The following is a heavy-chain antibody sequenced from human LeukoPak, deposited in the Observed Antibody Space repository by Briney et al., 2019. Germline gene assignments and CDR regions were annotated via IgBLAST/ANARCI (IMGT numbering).Heavy chain of an antibody. D-gene: IGHD2-15*01. Sequence: GGSLRLSCAASGFIFSSYAMSWVRQAPGKGLEWVSAISGSGGSTYHADSVKGRFTISRDNSKNTLYLQMNSLRAEDTAIYYCAKGRINCSGGSCYSSPFDYWGQGTLVTVSS. J-gene: IGHJ4*02. CDR2: ISGSGGST. CDR1: GFIFSSYA. CDR3: AKGRINCSGGSCYSSPFDY. V-gene: IGHV3-23*01.